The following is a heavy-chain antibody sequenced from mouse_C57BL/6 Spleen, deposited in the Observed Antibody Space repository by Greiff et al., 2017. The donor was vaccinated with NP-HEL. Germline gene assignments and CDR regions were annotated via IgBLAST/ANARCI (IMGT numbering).Heavy chain of an antibody. J-gene: IGHJ2*01. CDR1: GYTFTSYW. CDR3: ARGNDGYYFDY. V-gene: IGHV1-59*01. CDR2: IDPSDSYT. D-gene: IGHD2-3*01. Sequence: QVQLQQSGAELVRPGTSVKLSCKASGYTFTSYWMHWVKQRPGQGLEWIGVIDPSDSYTTYNQKFTGKATLTVDTSSSTAYMQLSRLTSEDAAVYYCARGNDGYYFDYWGQGTTLTVSS.